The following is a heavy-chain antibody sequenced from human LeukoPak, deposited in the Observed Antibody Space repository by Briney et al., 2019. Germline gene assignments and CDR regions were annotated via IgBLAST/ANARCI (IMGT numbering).Heavy chain of an antibody. CDR3: ARWNIAYDSSEKPWMNFDC. CDR1: GGSISSYY. Sequence: PSETLSLTCTVSGGSISSYYWSWIRQPPGKGLEWIGYIYYSGSTNYNPSLKSRVTISVDTSKNQFSLKLSSVTAADTAVYYCARWNIAYDSSEKPWMNFDCWGQGTLVTVSS. J-gene: IGHJ4*02. D-gene: IGHD3-22*01. CDR2: IYYSGST. V-gene: IGHV4-59*01.